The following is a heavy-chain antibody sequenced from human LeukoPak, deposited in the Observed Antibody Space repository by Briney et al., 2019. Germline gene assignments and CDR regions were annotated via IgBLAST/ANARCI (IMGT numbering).Heavy chain of an antibody. CDR3: ARQGSYFDY. V-gene: IGHV5-51*01. CDR1: GYSFTSYW. CDR2: IYPGDSDT. Sequence: GESLKISCKGSGYSFTSYWIAWVRQMPGKGLEWMGIIYPGDSDTRYSTSFQCQVTISADTSISTAYLQWSSLKASDTAMYYCARQGSYFDYWAQGTLVTVSS. J-gene: IGHJ4*02.